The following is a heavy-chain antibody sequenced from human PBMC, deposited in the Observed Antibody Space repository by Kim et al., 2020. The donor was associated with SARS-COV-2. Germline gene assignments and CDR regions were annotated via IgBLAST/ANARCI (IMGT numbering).Heavy chain of an antibody. CDR3: AKDPERGSYYDILTGLDY. CDR1: GFTFSSYA. J-gene: IGHJ4*02. Sequence: GGSLRLSCAASGFTFSSYAMSWVRQAPGKGLEWVSAISGSGGSTYYADSVKGRFTISRDNSKNTLYLQMNSLRAEDTAVYYCAKDPERGSYYDILTGLDYWGQGTLVTVSS. D-gene: IGHD3-9*01. V-gene: IGHV3-23*01. CDR2: ISGSGGST.